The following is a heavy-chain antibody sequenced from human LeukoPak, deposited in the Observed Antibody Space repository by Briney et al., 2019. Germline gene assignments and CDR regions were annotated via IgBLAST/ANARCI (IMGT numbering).Heavy chain of an antibody. CDR2: MNPNSGNT. Sequence: GASVKVSCKASGYTFTSYAMNWVRQATGQGLEWMGWMNPNSGNTGYAQKFQGRVTITRNTSISTAYMELSSLRSEDTAVYYCARGPPYYYYMDVWGKGTTVTVSS. J-gene: IGHJ6*03. V-gene: IGHV1-8*03. CDR1: GYTFTSYA. CDR3: ARGPPYYYYMDV.